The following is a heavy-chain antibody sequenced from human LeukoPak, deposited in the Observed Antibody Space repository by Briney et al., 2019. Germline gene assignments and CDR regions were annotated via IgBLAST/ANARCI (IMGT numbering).Heavy chain of an antibody. CDR2: ISSSSSYI. D-gene: IGHD3-22*01. J-gene: IGHJ4*02. CDR1: GFTFSSYE. CDR3: ASDSSGYYIFDY. V-gene: IGHV3-21*05. Sequence: GGSLRLSCAASGFTFSSYEMNWVRQAPGKGLEWVSYISSSSSYIYYADSVKGRFTISRDNAKNSLYLQMNSLRAEDTAVYYCASDSSGYYIFDYWGQGTLVTVSS.